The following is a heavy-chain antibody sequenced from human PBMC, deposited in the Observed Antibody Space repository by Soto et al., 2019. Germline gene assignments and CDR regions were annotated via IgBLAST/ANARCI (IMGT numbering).Heavy chain of an antibody. CDR3: ARRNVDIVAPFDY. D-gene: IGHD5-12*01. Sequence: LQLQESGPGLVKPSETLSLTCTVSGGSISSSSYYWGWIRQPPGKGLEWIGSIYYSGSTYYNPSLKSRVTISVDTSKNQFSLKLSSVTAADTAVYYCARRNVDIVAPFDYWGQGTLVTVSS. J-gene: IGHJ4*02. V-gene: IGHV4-39*01. CDR1: GGSISSSSYY. CDR2: IYYSGST.